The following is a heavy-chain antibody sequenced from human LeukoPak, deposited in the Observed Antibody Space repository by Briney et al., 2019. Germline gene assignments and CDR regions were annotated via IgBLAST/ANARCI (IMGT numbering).Heavy chain of an antibody. Sequence: PGGSLRLSCAASGFTFSSYAMSWVRQAPGKGLEWVLAISGSGGSTYYADSVKGRFTISRDNSKNTLYLQMNSLRAEDTAVYYCAKGRRDCSGGSCYGLEYYYYGMDVWGQGTTVTVSS. CDR2: ISGSGGST. V-gene: IGHV3-23*01. J-gene: IGHJ6*02. CDR3: AKGRRDCSGGSCYGLEYYYYGMDV. CDR1: GFTFSSYA. D-gene: IGHD2-15*01.